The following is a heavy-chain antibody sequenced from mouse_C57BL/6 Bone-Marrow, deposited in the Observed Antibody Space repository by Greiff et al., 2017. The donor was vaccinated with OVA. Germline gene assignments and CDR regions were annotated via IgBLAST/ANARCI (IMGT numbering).Heavy chain of an antibody. J-gene: IGHJ4*01. Sequence: QVQLQQPGAELVKPGASVKLSCKASGYTFTSYWMQWVKQRPGQGLEWIGEIDPSDSYTNYNLKFKGKATLTVDTSSSTAYMQLSSLTSEDSAVYYCARTYYRYAMDYWGQGTSVTVSS. CDR2: IDPSDSYT. D-gene: IGHD2-10*01. CDR1: GYTFTSYW. CDR3: ARTYYRYAMDY. V-gene: IGHV1-50*01.